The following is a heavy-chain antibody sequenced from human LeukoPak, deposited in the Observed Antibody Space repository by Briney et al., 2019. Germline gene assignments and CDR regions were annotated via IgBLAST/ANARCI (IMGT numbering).Heavy chain of an antibody. J-gene: IGHJ4*02. D-gene: IGHD2-21*02. V-gene: IGHV3-53*01. CDR1: GFTVSGTH. Sequence: GGSLRLSCATSGFTVSGTHRSWVRQAPGKGLEWVSAMYTGGTTYYADSVKGRFTISRDNSKNTLYLHMNSLRAEDTAVYYCAKDEVTSGGGLASWGQGTLVTVSS. CDR3: AKDEVTSGGGLAS. CDR2: MYTGGTT.